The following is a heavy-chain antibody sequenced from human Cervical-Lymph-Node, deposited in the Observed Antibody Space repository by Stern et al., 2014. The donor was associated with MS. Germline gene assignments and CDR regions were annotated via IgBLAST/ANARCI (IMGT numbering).Heavy chain of an antibody. CDR1: GGTFSSYA. V-gene: IGHV1-69*01. CDR3: ARGELKEGLVRGMDV. CDR2: IIPIFGTA. J-gene: IGHJ6*02. D-gene: IGHD1-26*01. Sequence: VQLVESGAGVKKPGSSVKVSCKASGGTFSSYAISWVRQAPGHGLEWMAGIIPIFGTANYAQKFQGRVTITADESTSTAYMELSSLRSEDTAVYYCARGELKEGLVRGMDVWGQGTTVTVSS.